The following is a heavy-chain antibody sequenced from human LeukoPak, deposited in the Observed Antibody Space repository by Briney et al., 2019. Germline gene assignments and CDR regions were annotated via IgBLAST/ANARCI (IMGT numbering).Heavy chain of an antibody. Sequence: ASVNVSCKSSGYTFTSYYMHWVRQAPGQGLEWMGIINPSGGSTSYAQKFQGRVTMTRDTSTSTVYMELSSLRSEDTAVYYCASLGTAMVDYWGQGTLVTVSS. J-gene: IGHJ4*02. CDR3: ASLGTAMVDY. CDR1: GYTFTSYY. V-gene: IGHV1-46*01. CDR2: INPSGGST. D-gene: IGHD5-18*01.